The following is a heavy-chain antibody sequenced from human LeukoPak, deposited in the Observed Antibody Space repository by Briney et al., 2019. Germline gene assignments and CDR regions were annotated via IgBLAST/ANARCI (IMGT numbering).Heavy chain of an antibody. CDR3: ARGKMALRYFDWSGPESGAFDI. Sequence: PSETLSLTCAVYGGSFSGYYWSWIRQPPGKGLEWIGEINHSGSTNYNPSLKSRVTISVDTSKNQFSLKLSSVTAADTAVYYCARGKMALRYFDWSGPESGAFDIWGQGTMVTVSS. D-gene: IGHD3-9*01. V-gene: IGHV4-34*01. CDR1: GGSFSGYY. CDR2: INHSGST. J-gene: IGHJ3*02.